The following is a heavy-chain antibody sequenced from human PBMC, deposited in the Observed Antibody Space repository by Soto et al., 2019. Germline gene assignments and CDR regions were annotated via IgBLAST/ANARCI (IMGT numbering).Heavy chain of an antibody. CDR3: ARDRQLVLFDRYAFDI. D-gene: IGHD6-6*01. CDR2: MNPNSGNT. Sequence: QVQLVQSGAEMKKPGASVKVSCKASGYTFTSYDINWVRQATGQGLEWMGWMNPNSGNTGYAQKFQGRVTMTRNTSISTAYMELSSLRSEDTAVYYCARDRQLVLFDRYAFDIWGQGTMVTVSS. CDR1: GYTFTSYD. J-gene: IGHJ3*02. V-gene: IGHV1-8*01.